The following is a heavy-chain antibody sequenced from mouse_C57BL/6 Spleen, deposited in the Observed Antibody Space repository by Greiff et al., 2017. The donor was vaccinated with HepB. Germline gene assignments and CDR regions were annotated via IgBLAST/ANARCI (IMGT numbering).Heavy chain of an antibody. V-gene: IGHV1-82*01. CDR3: ARWGSNDAMDY. CDR1: GYAFSSSW. J-gene: IGHJ4*01. D-gene: IGHD2-5*01. CDR2: IYPGDGDT. Sequence: QVQLQQSGPELVKPGASVKISCKASGYAFSSSWMNWVKQRPGKGLEWIGRIYPGDGDTNYNGKFKRKATLTADKSSSTAYMQLSSLTSEDSAVYFCARWGSNDAMDYWGQGTSVTVSS.